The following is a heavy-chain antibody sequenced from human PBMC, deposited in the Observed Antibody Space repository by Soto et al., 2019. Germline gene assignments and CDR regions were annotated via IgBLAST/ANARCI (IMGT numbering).Heavy chain of an antibody. Sequence: SMKVSFKACALTFTSYAISWLLQAPGQGLEWMGGIIPIFGTANYAQKFQGRVTITADESTSTAYMELSSLRSEDTAVYYCARQLADAFDIWGQGTMVTVSS. CDR1: ALTFTSYA. CDR3: ARQLADAFDI. J-gene: IGHJ3*02. V-gene: IGHV1-69*13. CDR2: IIPIFGTA. D-gene: IGHD6-13*01.